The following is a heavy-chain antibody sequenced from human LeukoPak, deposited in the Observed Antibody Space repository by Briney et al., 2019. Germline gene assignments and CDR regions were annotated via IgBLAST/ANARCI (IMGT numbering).Heavy chain of an antibody. D-gene: IGHD5-12*01. V-gene: IGHV1-69*11. CDR2: LIPVLSSP. CDR1: GGIFNNYA. J-gene: IGHJ5*02. Sequence: SVKVSCKASGGIFNNYAFSWVRHAPGQGLEWMGSLIPVLSSPKYAQRFRDRLTITAADSAATVYMELSNPRFDDTAVYYCATHRDYRASETLYKLNWLDPWGRGTLVTVSS. CDR3: ATHRDYRASETLYKLNWLDP.